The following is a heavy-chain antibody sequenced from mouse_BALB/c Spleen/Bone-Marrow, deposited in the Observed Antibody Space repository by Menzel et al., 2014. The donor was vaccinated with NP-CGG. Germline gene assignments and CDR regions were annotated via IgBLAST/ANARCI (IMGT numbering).Heavy chain of an antibody. CDR3: ARTGSNHSYARDY. J-gene: IGHJ4*01. CDR1: GFNIKDTY. Sequence: VQLQQSGAELVKPGASVKLSCTASGFNIKDTYMHWVKQRPEQGLEWIGRIDPANGETKHVPRFQGKATITADTSSNTAYLHLNRLTSEDTAVYYCARTGSNHSYARDYGGQGMSVTVSS. D-gene: IGHD2-5*01. V-gene: IGHV14-3*02. CDR2: IDPANGET.